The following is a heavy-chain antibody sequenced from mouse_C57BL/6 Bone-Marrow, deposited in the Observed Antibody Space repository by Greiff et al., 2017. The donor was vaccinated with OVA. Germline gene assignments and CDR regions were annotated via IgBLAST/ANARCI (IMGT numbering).Heavy chain of an antibody. CDR3: AITTVVPFDY. D-gene: IGHD1-1*01. CDR2: INPYNGGT. J-gene: IGHJ2*01. V-gene: IGHV1-19*01. Sequence: EVQMQQYGTVLVKPGASVKMSCKASGYTFTDYYMNWVKQSHGKSLEWIGVINPYNGGTSYNQKFKGKATLTVDKSSSTAYMELNSLTSEDSAVYYCAITTVVPFDYWGQGTTLTVSS. CDR1: GYTFTDYY.